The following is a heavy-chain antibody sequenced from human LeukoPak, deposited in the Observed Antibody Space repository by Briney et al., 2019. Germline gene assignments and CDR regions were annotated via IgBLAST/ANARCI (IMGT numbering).Heavy chain of an antibody. CDR3: ARAKRRITMVRGVMIRWFDP. J-gene: IGHJ5*02. CDR1: GGSISSSSYY. Sequence: PSETLSLTCTVSGGSISSSSYYWGWIRQPPGKGLEWIGSIYYSGSTYYNPSLKSRVTISVDTSKNQFSLKLSSVTAADTAVYYCARAKRRITMVRGVMIRWFDPWGQGTLVTVSS. CDR2: IYYSGST. D-gene: IGHD3-10*01. V-gene: IGHV4-39*07.